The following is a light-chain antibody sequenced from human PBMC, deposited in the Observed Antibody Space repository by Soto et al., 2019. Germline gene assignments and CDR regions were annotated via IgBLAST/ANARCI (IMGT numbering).Light chain of an antibody. J-gene: IGLJ1*01. CDR1: SSDVGSYNY. Sequence: QSVLTQPASVSGSPGQSITISCTGTSSDVGSYNYVSWYQQHPGKAPKVMIYDVSNRPSGVSYRFSGSKSGNTASLTISGLQAEDEADYYCSPYTTTSTYVFGTGTKVTV. CDR3: SPYTTTSTYV. V-gene: IGLV2-14*01. CDR2: DVS.